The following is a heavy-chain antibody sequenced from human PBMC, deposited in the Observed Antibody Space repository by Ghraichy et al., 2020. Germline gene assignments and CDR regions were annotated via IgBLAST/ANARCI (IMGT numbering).Heavy chain of an antibody. CDR2: IWYDGSNK. D-gene: IGHD3-3*01. CDR1: GFTFSSYG. Sequence: LSLTCAASGFTFSSYGMHWVRQAPGKGLEWVAVIWYDGSNKYYADSVKGRFTISRDNSKNTLYLQMNSLRAEDTAVYYCARDAHYDFWSGYYEYYGMDVWGQGTTVTVSS. V-gene: IGHV3-33*01. CDR3: ARDAHYDFWSGYYEYYGMDV. J-gene: IGHJ6*02.